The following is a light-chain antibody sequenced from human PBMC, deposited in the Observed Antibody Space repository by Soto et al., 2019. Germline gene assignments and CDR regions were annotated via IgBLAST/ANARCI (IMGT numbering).Light chain of an antibody. V-gene: IGLV2-8*01. CDR1: GSDVGAYNF. CDR3: SSYAGSNNYV. Sequence: QSVLTQPPSASGSPGQSVTISCTGSGSDVGAYNFVSWHQQHPGKAPKLMIYEVSKRPSGVPDRFSGSKSGNTASLTVSGLQAEDEADYYCSSYAGSNNYVCGNGTRVTVL. J-gene: IGLJ1*01. CDR2: EVS.